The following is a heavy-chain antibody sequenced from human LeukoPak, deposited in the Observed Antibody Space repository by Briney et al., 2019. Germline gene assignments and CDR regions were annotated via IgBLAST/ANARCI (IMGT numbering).Heavy chain of an antibody. CDR2: ISYDGNNK. Sequence: PGGSLRLSCAASEFSFGSNYMTWVRQAPGKGLEWVAVISYDGNNKYYADSVKGRFTISRDNSKNTLYLQMNSLRTEDTAVYYCARDQHGPLDYWGQGTLVTVSS. V-gene: IGHV3-30*03. J-gene: IGHJ4*02. D-gene: IGHD2-8*01. CDR3: ARDQHGPLDY. CDR1: EFSFGSNY.